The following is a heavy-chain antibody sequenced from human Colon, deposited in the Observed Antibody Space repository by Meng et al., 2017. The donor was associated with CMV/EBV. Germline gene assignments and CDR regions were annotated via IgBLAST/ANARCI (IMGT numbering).Heavy chain of an antibody. D-gene: IGHD3-10*01. Sequence: ASVKVSCKASGDTFNKFGIIWVRQAPGQGFEWMGWINPTTGGTSYAQKFQGRVTMTRDTSISTAYMELSRLRSDDTALYYCGRYPVDGSASIDYWGQGTLVTVSS. V-gene: IGHV1-2*02. CDR2: INPTTGGT. CDR1: GDTFNKFG. CDR3: GRYPVDGSASIDY. J-gene: IGHJ4*02.